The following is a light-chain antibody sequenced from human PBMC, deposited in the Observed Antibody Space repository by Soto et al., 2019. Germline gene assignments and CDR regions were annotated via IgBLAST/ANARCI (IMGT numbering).Light chain of an antibody. CDR1: QDINKN. CDR3: QQYGSSPPYT. J-gene: IGKJ5*01. V-gene: IGKV1-33*01. Sequence: DIQMTQSPSSLSASVGDRVTITCQASQDINKNLIWYQQKPGKAPKLLIYDASDLETGVPSRFSGSGSGTGFTFTISSLQPEDFAVYYCQQYGSSPPYTFGQGTRLEIK. CDR2: DAS.